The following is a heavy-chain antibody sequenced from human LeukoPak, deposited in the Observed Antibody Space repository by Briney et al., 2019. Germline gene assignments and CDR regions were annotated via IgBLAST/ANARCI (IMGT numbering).Heavy chain of an antibody. CDR3: VRIRGLGLFDY. CDR1: GDSVSNNRAS. CDR2: TYYRSQWFD. V-gene: IGHV6-1*01. D-gene: IGHD1-26*01. J-gene: IGHJ4*02. Sequence: SQTLSLTCAISGDSVSNNRASWGWIRQSPSRGLEWLGRTYYRSQWFDDYRPSVRSRITINPDTSKNQFSLQMNSVTPEDTAVYYCVRIRGLGLFDYWGQGTLVAVSS.